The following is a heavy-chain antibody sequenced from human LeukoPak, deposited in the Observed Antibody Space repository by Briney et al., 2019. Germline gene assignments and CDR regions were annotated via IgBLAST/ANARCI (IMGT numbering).Heavy chain of an antibody. CDR2: ISYDGSNK. J-gene: IGHJ4*02. CDR3: ARALESVTTGVDY. V-gene: IGHV3-30-3*01. D-gene: IGHD4-17*01. CDR1: GFTFSSCA. Sequence: GGSLRLSCAASGFTFSSCAMHWLRQAPGKGLEWVAVISYDGSNKYYADSVKGRFTISRDNSKNTLYMQMNSLRAEDTAVYYCARALESVTTGVDYWGQGTLVTVSS.